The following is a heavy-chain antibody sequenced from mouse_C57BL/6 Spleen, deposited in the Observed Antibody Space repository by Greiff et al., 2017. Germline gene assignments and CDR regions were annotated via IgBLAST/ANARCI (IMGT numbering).Heavy chain of an antibody. CDR1: GYSITSGYD. Sequence: VQLKESGPGMVKPSQSLSLTCTVTGYSITSGYDWHWIRHFPGNKLEWMGYISYSGRTNSNPSLKIRISITHDTSKNHFFLKLNSVTTEDTATYYCARGNYGTPGYAMDYWGQGTSVTVSS. D-gene: IGHD1-1*01. CDR3: ARGNYGTPGYAMDY. V-gene: IGHV3-1*01. CDR2: ISYSGRT. J-gene: IGHJ4*01.